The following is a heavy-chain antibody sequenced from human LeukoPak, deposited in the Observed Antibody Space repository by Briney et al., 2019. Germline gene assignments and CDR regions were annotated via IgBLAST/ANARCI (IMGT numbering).Heavy chain of an antibody. V-gene: IGHV3-23*01. D-gene: IGHD1-7*01. CDR2: IHGGADIP. Sequence: GGSLRLSCTASGFRLSHYDMTWVRQAPGKGLEWVSSIHGGADIPSYADSVRGRFTISRDNSKNTLFLEMNSLRGEDTAVYYCGRDPNGNYIGAFEMWGPGTKVTVSS. CDR1: GFRLSHYD. CDR3: GRDPNGNYIGAFEM. J-gene: IGHJ3*02.